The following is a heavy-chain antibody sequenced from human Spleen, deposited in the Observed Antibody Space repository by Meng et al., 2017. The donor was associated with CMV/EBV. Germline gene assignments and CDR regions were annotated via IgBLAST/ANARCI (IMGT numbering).Heavy chain of an antibody. CDR3: AKDLGSNDYGEDY. J-gene: IGHJ4*02. CDR2: ISGSGHSP. D-gene: IGHD4-17*01. Sequence: GESLKISCAASGFTFSDYYMSWIRQAPGKGLEWVSGISGSGHSPYYIDSVGGRFTISRDNSKNTLFLVMNSLRAEDTAVYYCAKDLGSNDYGEDYWGQGTPVTVSS. V-gene: IGHV3-23*01. CDR1: GFTFSDYY.